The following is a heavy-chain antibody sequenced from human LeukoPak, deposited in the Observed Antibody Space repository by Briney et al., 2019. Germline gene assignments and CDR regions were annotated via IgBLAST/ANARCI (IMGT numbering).Heavy chain of an antibody. CDR2: IHSSGST. D-gene: IGHD3-22*01. CDR1: GGSISGDY. Sequence: SETLSLTCTVSGGSISGDYWSWIRQSPGKGLEWIAYIHSSGSTSYNPSLKSRVTISVDTSKNEFSLKLTSVNAADTAVYYCARSYYYDSSGYGFDPWGQGTLVTVSS. V-gene: IGHV4-59*01. CDR3: ARSYYYDSSGYGFDP. J-gene: IGHJ5*02.